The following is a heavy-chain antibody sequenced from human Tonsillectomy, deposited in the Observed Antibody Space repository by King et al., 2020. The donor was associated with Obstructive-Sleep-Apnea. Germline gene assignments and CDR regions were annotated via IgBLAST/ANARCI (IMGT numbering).Heavy chain of an antibody. V-gene: IGHV2-5*02. CDR3: AHSNYDILTGYYNDY. CDR2: IYLDDDK. Sequence: TLKESGPTLVKPTQTLTLTCTFSGFSLSTSGVGVGWIRHPPGKALEWLALIYLDDDKRYSPSLKSRLTLTKETSKNQVVLTMTNMDPGDTATYYCAHSNYDILTGYYNDYWGQGTLVTVSS. CDR1: GFSLSTSGVG. D-gene: IGHD3-9*01. J-gene: IGHJ4*02.